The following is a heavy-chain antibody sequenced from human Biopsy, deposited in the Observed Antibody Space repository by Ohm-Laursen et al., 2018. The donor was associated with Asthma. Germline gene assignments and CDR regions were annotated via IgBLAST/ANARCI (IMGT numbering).Heavy chain of an antibody. CDR1: GGSFSNFA. CDR2: TLTKFDIT. CDR3: ARSYDTDSYPVLVLDY. J-gene: IGHJ4*02. V-gene: IGHV1-69*04. Sequence: GSSVKVSCNASGGSFSNFAFSWVRQAPGHGLEWMGTTLTKFDITSYAEKFQGRVTITADKSTSTTYMELSRLRSEDTAVYYCARSYDTDSYPVLVLDYWGQGTLVTVSS. D-gene: IGHD3-22*01.